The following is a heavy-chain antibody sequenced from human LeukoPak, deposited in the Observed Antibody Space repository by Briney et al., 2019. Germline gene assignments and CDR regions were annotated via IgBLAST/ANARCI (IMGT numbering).Heavy chain of an antibody. CDR3: ARVRPLTWYFDL. CDR1: GGSISSYY. Sequence: SSETLSLTCTVSGGSISSYYWSWIRQPPGKGLEWIGYIYYSGSTNYNPSLKSRVTIPVDTSKNQFSLKLSSVTAADTAVYYCARVRPLTWYFDLWGRGTLVTVSS. CDR2: IYYSGST. J-gene: IGHJ2*01. V-gene: IGHV4-59*01. D-gene: IGHD3-9*01.